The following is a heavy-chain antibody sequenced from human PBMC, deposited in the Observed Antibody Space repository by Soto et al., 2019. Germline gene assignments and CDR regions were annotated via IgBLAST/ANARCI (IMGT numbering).Heavy chain of an antibody. V-gene: IGHV4-59*01. J-gene: IGHJ6*03. Sequence: SETLSLTCTVSGGSISSYYWSWIRQPPGKGLEWIGYIYYSGSTNYNPSLKSRVTISVDTSKNQFSLKLSSVTAADTAVYYCARTTNDYGDYGYYYYYMDVWGKGTTVTVSS. CDR1: GGSISSYY. D-gene: IGHD4-17*01. CDR2: IYYSGST. CDR3: ARTTNDYGDYGYYYYYMDV.